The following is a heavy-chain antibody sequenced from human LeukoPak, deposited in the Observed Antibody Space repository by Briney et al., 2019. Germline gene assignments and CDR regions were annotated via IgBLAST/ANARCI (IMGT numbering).Heavy chain of an antibody. CDR2: INPNSGGT. D-gene: IGHD6-19*01. J-gene: IGHJ5*02. CDR1: GYTFTGYY. Sequence: ASVKVSCKASGYTFTGYYMHWVRQAPGQGLEWMGWINPNSGGTNYAQKFQGRVTMTRDTSISTAYMELSRLRSDDTAVYYCARDTQPMVSSGWYTDNWFDPWGQGTLVTVSS. V-gene: IGHV1-2*02. CDR3: ARDTQPMVSSGWYTDNWFDP.